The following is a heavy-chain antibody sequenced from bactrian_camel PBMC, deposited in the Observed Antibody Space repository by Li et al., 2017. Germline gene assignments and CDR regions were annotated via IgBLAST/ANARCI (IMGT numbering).Heavy chain of an antibody. D-gene: IGHD1*01. V-gene: IGHV3S63*01. J-gene: IGHJ4*01. Sequence: HVQLVESGGGSVQAGGSLRLSCQASGFAVDDDPEMGWFRQRPGKEREGVAGIYPFGQGSPYYANSVKGRFTISLDQVNNILDLQMNNLKPEDTGVYYCAAGHPSSLYRVLSPSDYTYWGQGTQVTVS. CDR3: AAGHPSSLYRVLSPSDYTY. CDR1: GFAVDDDPE. CDR2: IYPFGQGSP.